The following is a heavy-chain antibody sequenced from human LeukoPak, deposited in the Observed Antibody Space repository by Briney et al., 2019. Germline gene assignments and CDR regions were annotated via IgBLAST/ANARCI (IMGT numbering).Heavy chain of an antibody. D-gene: IGHD3-22*01. CDR2: IIPIFGTA. CDR1: GGTFSSYA. V-gene: IGHV1-69*05. Sequence: SVKVSRKASGGTFSSYAISWVRQAPGQGLEWMGRIIPIFGTANYAQKFQGRVTITTDESTSTAYMELSSLRSEDTAVYYCAREDYYDSSGSRLYNWFDPWGQGTLVTVSS. CDR3: AREDYYDSSGSRLYNWFDP. J-gene: IGHJ5*02.